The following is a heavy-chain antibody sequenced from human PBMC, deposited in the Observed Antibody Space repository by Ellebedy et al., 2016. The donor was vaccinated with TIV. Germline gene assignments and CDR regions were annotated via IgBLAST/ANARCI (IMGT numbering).Heavy chain of an antibody. J-gene: IGHJ4*02. Sequence: GGSLRLXCAASGFTFSDYYMSWIRQAPGKGLEWVSYISSSGSTIYYADSVKGRFTISRDNAKNSLYLQMNSLRAEDTAVYYCARDLSPLSSFDYWGQGTLVTVSS. D-gene: IGHD3-16*02. CDR1: GFTFSDYY. CDR3: ARDLSPLSSFDY. CDR2: ISSSGSTI. V-gene: IGHV3-11*04.